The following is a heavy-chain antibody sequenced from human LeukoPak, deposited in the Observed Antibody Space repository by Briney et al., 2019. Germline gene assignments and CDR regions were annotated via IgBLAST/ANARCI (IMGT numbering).Heavy chain of an antibody. CDR1: GGSIRSYY. CDR2: INASGST. D-gene: IGHD3-3*01. Sequence: SETLSLTCTVSGGSIRSYYWSWIRQPVGKGLEWIGRINASGSTNYNSSLKSRVTMSVDTSKNQFSLRLSSVTAADTAVYYCARDGRSDFWSAYYDYWGHGTLATVSS. CDR3: ARDGRSDFWSAYYDY. J-gene: IGHJ4*01. V-gene: IGHV4-4*07.